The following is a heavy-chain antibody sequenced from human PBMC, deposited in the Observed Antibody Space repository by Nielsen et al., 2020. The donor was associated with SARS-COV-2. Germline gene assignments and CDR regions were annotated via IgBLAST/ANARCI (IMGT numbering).Heavy chain of an antibody. V-gene: IGHV5-51*01. CDR2: IYPGDSDT. J-gene: IGHJ5*02. D-gene: IGHD6-19*01. CDR1: GYSFTSYW. CDR3: ARDAPKYSSGWYWFDP. Sequence: KVSCKGSGYSFTSYWIGWVRQMPGKGLEWMGIIYPGDSDTRYSPSFQGQVTISADKSISTAYLQWSSLKDSDTAMYYCARDAPKYSSGWYWFDPWGQGTLVTVSS.